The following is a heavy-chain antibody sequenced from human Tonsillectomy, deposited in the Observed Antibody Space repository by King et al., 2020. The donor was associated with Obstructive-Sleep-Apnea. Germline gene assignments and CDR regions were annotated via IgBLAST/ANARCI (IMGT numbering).Heavy chain of an antibody. V-gene: IGHV3-48*04. D-gene: IGHD2-15*01. CDR1: GFTFSSYN. CDR2: MSRSTTNI. CDR3: ASAVRTGSVDGRDV. Sequence: VQLVESGGGLVQPGGSLRLSCAASGFTFSSYNMNWVRQAPGKGREWLSYMSRSTTNILSADSVKGRFHISRDNAKNSLYLQMNSRGAEDTALYYGASAVRTGSVDGRDVWGQGPTVTVSS. J-gene: IGHJ6*01.